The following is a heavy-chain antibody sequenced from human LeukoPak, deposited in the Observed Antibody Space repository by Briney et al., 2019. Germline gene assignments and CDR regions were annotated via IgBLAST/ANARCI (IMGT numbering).Heavy chain of an antibody. J-gene: IGHJ5*02. CDR3: ARDNSVGDNAWWYDP. CDR1: GFTFSSYS. Sequence: TGGSLRLSCAASGFTFSSYSMNWVRQAPGKGLEWVSYISSSSSTIYYADSVKGRFTISRDNAKNSLYLQMNSLRAEDTAVYYCARDNSVGDNAWWYDPWAREPWSPSPQ. D-gene: IGHD1-26*01. V-gene: IGHV3-48*01. CDR2: ISSSSSTI.